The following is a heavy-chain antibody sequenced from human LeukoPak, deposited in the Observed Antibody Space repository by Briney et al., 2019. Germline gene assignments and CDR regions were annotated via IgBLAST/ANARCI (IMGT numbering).Heavy chain of an antibody. Sequence: PGGSLRLSCAASAFSFSTYDMNWVRQAPGKGLEWVSYISSSGSAIYYADSVKGRFTISRDNAKNSLYLQMNSLRAEDTAVYYCARSSGWYHRGPDYYYYYMDVWGKGTTVTVSS. CDR1: AFSFSTYD. J-gene: IGHJ6*03. V-gene: IGHV3-48*03. CDR2: ISSSGSAI. CDR3: ARSSGWYHRGPDYYYYYMDV. D-gene: IGHD6-19*01.